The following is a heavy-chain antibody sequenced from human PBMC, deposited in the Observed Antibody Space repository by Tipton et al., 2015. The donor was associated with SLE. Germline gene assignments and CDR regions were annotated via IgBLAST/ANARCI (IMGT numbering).Heavy chain of an antibody. CDR3: AGRGYYGDWFDP. CDR2: IWYDGNDK. CDR1: GFSFSSSA. V-gene: IGHV3-33*01. Sequence: SLRLSCAASGFSFSSSARQWVRQAPGRGLEWVATIWYDGNDKYYADSVKGRFTISRDTSNNTLYLQMDSLRVEDTAVYYCAGRGYYGDWFDPWGQGTLVTVSS. D-gene: IGHD3-3*01. J-gene: IGHJ5*02.